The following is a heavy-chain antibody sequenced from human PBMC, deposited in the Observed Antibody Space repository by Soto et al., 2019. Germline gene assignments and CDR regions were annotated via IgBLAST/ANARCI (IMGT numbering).Heavy chain of an antibody. CDR2: IRVNNGDT. CDR1: GYTFTNSG. CDR3: ARDLGYSDFGVHY. Sequence: QVQLVQSGAEVKKPGASVKVSCKASGYTFTNSGFSWVRQAPGQGLEWVEWIRVNNGDTHYAQKLQGRVTMTTDTSTSTAFMELRSLRSDDTAVYYCARDLGYSDFGVHYWGQGTLITVSS. D-gene: IGHD4-17*01. J-gene: IGHJ4*02. V-gene: IGHV1-18*01.